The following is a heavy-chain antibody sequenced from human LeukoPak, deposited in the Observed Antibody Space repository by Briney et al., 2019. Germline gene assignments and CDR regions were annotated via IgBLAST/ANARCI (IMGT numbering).Heavy chain of an antibody. CDR1: GLTFGDYA. J-gene: IGHJ5*02. V-gene: IGHV3-49*05. CDR2: IRSKAYGGTT. Sequence: KAGGPLRLSCTAYGLTFGDYAMSWFRQAPGKGLEGVGFIRSKAYGGTTEYAASVKGRFTISRDDSKSIAYLQMNSLKTEDTPVYYCARPNGYSSSWYWLDPWGQGTLVTVSS. D-gene: IGHD6-13*01. CDR3: ARPNGYSSSWYWLDP.